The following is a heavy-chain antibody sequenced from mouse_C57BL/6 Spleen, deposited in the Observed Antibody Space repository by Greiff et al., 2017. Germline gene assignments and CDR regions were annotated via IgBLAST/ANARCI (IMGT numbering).Heavy chain of an antibody. CDR3: ARVSGYYVYFDY. Sequence: EVKLMESEGGLVQPGSSMKLSCTASGFTFSDYYMAWVRQVPEKGLEWVANINYDGSSTYYLDSLKSRFIISRDNAKNILYLQMSSLKSEDTATYYCARVSGYYVYFDYWGQGTTLTVSS. V-gene: IGHV5-16*01. CDR2: INYDGSST. J-gene: IGHJ2*01. D-gene: IGHD2-3*01. CDR1: GFTFSDYY.